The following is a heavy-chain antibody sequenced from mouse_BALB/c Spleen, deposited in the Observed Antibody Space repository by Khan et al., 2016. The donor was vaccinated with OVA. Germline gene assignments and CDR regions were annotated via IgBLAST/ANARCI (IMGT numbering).Heavy chain of an antibody. CDR3: ARSPYGDFAY. J-gene: IGHJ3*01. V-gene: IGHV5-9-3*01. CDR2: ISSDGDYT. D-gene: IGHD2-13*01. Sequence: EVELVESGGGLVKPGGSLKLSCAASGFTFSTYAMSWVRQTPEKRLEWVATISSDGDYTYFPDNVTGRFTISRDNSKNTLCLQMTSLRSEDTAMYYGARSPYGDFAYWGQGTLVTVSA. CDR1: GFTFSTYA.